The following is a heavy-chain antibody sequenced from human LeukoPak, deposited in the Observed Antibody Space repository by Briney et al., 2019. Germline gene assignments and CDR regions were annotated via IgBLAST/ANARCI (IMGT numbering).Heavy chain of an antibody. V-gene: IGHV3-21*01. D-gene: IGHD2-2*02. CDR2: ISSSSSHI. CDR3: ANAILTGAL. J-gene: IGHJ4*02. Sequence: GGSLRLSCAVSGFTLSSYSMNWVRQAPGKGLEWVSSISSSSSHIYYADSVKGRFTISRDNAKNSLYLQMNSLRAEDTAVYYCANAILTGALWGQGTLVTVSS. CDR1: GFTLSSYS.